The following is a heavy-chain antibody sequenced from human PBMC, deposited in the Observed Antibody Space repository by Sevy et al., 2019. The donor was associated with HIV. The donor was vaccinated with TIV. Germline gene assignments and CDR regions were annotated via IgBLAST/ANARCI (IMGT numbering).Heavy chain of an antibody. V-gene: IGHV3-21*05. CDR1: GFTFSAYS. CDR3: VRRGVDAYNVYFDL. D-gene: IGHD3-10*01. Sequence: GGSLRLSCTASGFTFSAYSMNWVRQAPGKGLEWLSYISTGTDHIYYADSGKGRFTISREDAKNSVYLEMKSLRDQDTALYYCVRRGVDAYNVYFDLWGQGTLVTVSS. J-gene: IGHJ4*02. CDR2: ISTGTDHI.